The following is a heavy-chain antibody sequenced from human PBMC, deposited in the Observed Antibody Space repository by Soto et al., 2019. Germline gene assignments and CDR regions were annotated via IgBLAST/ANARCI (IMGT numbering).Heavy chain of an antibody. CDR2: ISYDGSNK. V-gene: IGHV3-30*18. CDR3: AKDSIVVVVAGPFDY. J-gene: IGHJ4*02. Sequence: GGSLRLSCAASGFTFSSYGMHWVRQAPGKGLEWVAVISYDGSNKYYADSVKGRFTISRDNSKNTLYLQMNSLRAEDTAVYYCAKDSIVVVVAGPFDYWGQGTLVTVSS. D-gene: IGHD2-15*01. CDR1: GFTFSSYG.